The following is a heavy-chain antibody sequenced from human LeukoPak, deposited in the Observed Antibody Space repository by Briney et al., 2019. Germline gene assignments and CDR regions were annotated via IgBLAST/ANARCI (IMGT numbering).Heavy chain of an antibody. CDR2: ISGSGGST. J-gene: IGHJ4*02. V-gene: IGHV3-23*01. CDR3: AKDVAQLLPIYYFDY. D-gene: IGHD2-2*01. CDR1: GFTFSSYA. Sequence: GGPLRLSCAASGFTFSSYAMSWVRQAPGKGLEWVSAISGSGGSTYYADSVKGRFTISRDNSKNTLYLQMNSLRAEDTAVYYCAKDVAQLLPIYYFDYWGQGTLVTVSS.